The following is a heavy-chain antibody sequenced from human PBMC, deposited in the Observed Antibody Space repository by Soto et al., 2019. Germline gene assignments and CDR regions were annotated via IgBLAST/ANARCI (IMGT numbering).Heavy chain of an antibody. Sequence: NPSETLSLTCAVSGYSISSGYYWGWIRQPPGKGLEWIGSIYHSGSTYYNPSLKSRVTISVDTSKNQFSLKLSSVTAADTAVYYCARDRVVLWGSKAQRLYYYYGMDVWGQGTTVTVS. D-gene: IGHD2-21*01. J-gene: IGHJ6*02. CDR1: GYSISSGYY. CDR3: ARDRVVLWGSKAQRLYYYYGMDV. V-gene: IGHV4-38-2*02. CDR2: IYHSGST.